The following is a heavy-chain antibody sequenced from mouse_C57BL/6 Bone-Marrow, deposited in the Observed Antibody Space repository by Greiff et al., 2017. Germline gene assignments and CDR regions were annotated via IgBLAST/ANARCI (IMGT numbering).Heavy chain of an antibody. V-gene: IGHV1-52*01. J-gene: IGHJ4*01. Sequence: QVQLKQPGAELVRPGSSVKLSCKASGYTFTSYWMHWLKQTPIHGLEWIGNIDPSDSATHYYPQFKDKATLTVNNSSSTAYMQLSSLTSEDSAVYYGTRRDGNYPRYYAREYRGQGASVTVSS. CDR3: TRRDGNYPRYYAREY. D-gene: IGHD2-1*01. CDR1: GYTFTSYW. CDR2: IDPSDSAT.